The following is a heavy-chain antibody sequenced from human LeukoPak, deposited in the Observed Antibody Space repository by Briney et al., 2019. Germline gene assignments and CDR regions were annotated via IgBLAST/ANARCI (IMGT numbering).Heavy chain of an antibody. CDR3: ARVTHYYYYYYMDV. CDR1: GGSISSSSYY. V-gene: IGHV4-39*07. Sequence: SETLSLTCTVSGGSISSSSYYWGWIRQPPGKGLEWIESIYYSGSTYYNPSLKSRVTISVDTSKNQFSLKLSSVTAADTAVYYCARVTHYYYYYYMDVWGKGTTVTVSS. CDR2: IYYSGST. J-gene: IGHJ6*03.